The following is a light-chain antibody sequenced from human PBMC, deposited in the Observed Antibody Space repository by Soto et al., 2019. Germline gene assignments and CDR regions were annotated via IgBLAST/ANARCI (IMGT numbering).Light chain of an antibody. CDR2: SAS. Sequence: DIQMTQSPSSLSASVGDRVTITCRASQSIDNYLNWYQQKSGKAPQLLIYSASHLQSGVPSRFSGGGYGTDFILTISSLQSEDSSIYFCQQSISAPRTFCGGSKVDIK. J-gene: IGKJ4*01. V-gene: IGKV1-39*01. CDR1: QSIDNY. CDR3: QQSISAPRT.